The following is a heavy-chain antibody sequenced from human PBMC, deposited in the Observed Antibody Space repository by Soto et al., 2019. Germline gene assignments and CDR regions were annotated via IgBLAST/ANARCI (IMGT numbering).Heavy chain of an antibody. Sequence: EVQLVESGGGLVQPGGSLRLSCAASGFTFSTYWMTWVRRPPGKGLEWVANLDQDGSERYYVDSVRGRFTISRDNAKNSLYLQMNSLRAEDTAVYYCVFGGNFFVYWGQGTLVTVS. CDR3: VFGGNFFVY. V-gene: IGHV3-7*01. D-gene: IGHD3-16*01. CDR2: LDQDGSER. J-gene: IGHJ4*02. CDR1: GFTFSTYW.